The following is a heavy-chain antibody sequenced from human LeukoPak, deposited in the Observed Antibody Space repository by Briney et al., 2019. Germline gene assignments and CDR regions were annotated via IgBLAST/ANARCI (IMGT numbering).Heavy chain of an antibody. CDR2: TYYRSKWYN. Sequence: SQTLSLTCAISGDSVSSNSAAWNWIRQSPSRGLEWLGRTYYRSKWYNDYAVSVKSRITINPDTSKNQFSLQLNSVTPEDTAVYYCAREAPQTTVTTWPLLYYYYGMDVWGQGTTVTVSS. V-gene: IGHV6-1*01. CDR3: AREAPQTTVTTWPLLYYYYGMDV. CDR1: GDSVSSNSAA. J-gene: IGHJ6*02. D-gene: IGHD4-17*01.